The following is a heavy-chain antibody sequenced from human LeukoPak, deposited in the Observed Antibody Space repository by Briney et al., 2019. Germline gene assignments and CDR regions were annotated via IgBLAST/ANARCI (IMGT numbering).Heavy chain of an antibody. CDR3: VKGIFATGWSNAFDF. J-gene: IGHJ3*01. Sequence: GGSLRLSCEASGFRFGHFAMGWVRQAPGKGPMWLSTIRGSAEDTYYADSMKGRAIISRDNTRGTVYLEMKNLRVEDTAMYYCVKGIFATGWSNAFDFGGQGTMVVVS. CDR1: GFRFGHFA. CDR2: IRGSAEDT. V-gene: IGHV3-23*01. D-gene: IGHD6-19*01.